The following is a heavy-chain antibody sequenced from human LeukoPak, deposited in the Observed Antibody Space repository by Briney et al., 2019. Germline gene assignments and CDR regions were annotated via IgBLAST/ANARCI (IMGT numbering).Heavy chain of an antibody. V-gene: IGHV1-8*01. D-gene: IGHD3-10*01. J-gene: IGHJ5*02. Sequence: ASVKVSCKASGYTFTTYNINWVRQVTGQGLEWMGWMNPNSGNTGYAQKIQGRVTMTRNTSINTAYMELSSLRSEDTAVYYCARGPSRDYGSGSSWFDPWGQGTLVTVSS. CDR3: ARGPSRDYGSGSSWFDP. CDR1: GYTFTTYN. CDR2: MNPNSGNT.